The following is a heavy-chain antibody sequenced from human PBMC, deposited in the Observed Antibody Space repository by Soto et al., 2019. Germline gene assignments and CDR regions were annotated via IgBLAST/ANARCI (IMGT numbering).Heavy chain of an antibody. Sequence: QVQLVQSGAEVKKPGASVKVSCEAPGYTFTDYFIHWVRQAPGQRLEWIGRINPYSGGADLSQKFQGRVTMTRDTSISTAYMEVSRLRSDDTAVFYCARLMHYSHSGGSSHSGFDMWGQGTLVTVSS. D-gene: IGHD2-21*01. J-gene: IGHJ3*02. V-gene: IGHV1-2*02. CDR3: ARLMHYSHSGGSSHSGFDM. CDR1: GYTFTDYF. CDR2: INPYSGGA.